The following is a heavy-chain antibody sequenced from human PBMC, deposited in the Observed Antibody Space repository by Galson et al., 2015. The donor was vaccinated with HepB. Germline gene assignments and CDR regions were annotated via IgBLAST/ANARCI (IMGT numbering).Heavy chain of an antibody. CDR1: GFSFSSYY. D-gene: IGHD5-18*01. CDR3: ARDRGYSYYYYGMDV. CDR2: IKRDGSDI. J-gene: IGHJ6*02. V-gene: IGHV3-74*01. Sequence: SLRLSCAVSGFSFSSYYMHWVRQAPGKGLVWVSRIKRDGSDITYADSVKGRFSISRDNAKNTLYLQMNSLRAEDTAVYYCARDRGYSYYYYGMDVWGQGTTVTVSS.